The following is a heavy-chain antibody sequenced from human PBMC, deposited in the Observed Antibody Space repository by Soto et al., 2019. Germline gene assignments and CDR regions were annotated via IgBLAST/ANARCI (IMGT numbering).Heavy chain of an antibody. V-gene: IGHV2-70*04. J-gene: IGHJ4*02. Sequence: SGPTLVNPTQTLTLTCTFSGFSLSTSGMRVGWIRQPPGKALEWLARIDWDDDKFYSTSLKTRLTISKYTSKNQVVLIMTNMDPVDTATYYCARTQYGYCSGGSCYDYWGQGTLVTVSS. CDR2: IDWDDDK. D-gene: IGHD2-15*01. CDR1: GFSLSTSGMR. CDR3: ARTQYGYCSGGSCYDY.